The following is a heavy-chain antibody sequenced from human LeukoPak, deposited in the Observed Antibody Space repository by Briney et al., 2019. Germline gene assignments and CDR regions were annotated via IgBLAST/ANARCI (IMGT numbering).Heavy chain of an antibody. CDR1: GGTFSSYA. D-gene: IGHD3-9*01. Sequence: ASVKVSCKASGGTFSSYAISWVRQAPGQGLEWMGGIIPIFGTANYAQKFQGRVTITADESTSTAYMELSSLRSEDMAVYYCARVRDYYDILTGYHNHYGMDVWGKGTTVTVSS. CDR2: IIPIFGTA. V-gene: IGHV1-69*01. CDR3: ARVRDYYDILTGYHNHYGMDV. J-gene: IGHJ6*04.